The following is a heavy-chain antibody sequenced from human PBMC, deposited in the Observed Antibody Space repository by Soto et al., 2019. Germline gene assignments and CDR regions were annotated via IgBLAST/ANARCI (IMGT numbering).Heavy chain of an antibody. CDR2: IYSGGST. Sequence: LRLSCAASGFTFSSNDMNWVRQAPGKGLEWVSLIYSGGSTYYADSVKGRFTISRDNSKNTLYLQMSSLRAEDTAVYYCATRPLLPGAPWGQGTMVTVSS. D-gene: IGHD3-22*01. CDR3: ATRPLLPGAP. V-gene: IGHV3-53*01. J-gene: IGHJ3*01. CDR1: GFTFSSND.